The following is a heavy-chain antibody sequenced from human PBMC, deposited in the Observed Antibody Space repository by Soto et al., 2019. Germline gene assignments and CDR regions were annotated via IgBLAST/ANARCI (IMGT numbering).Heavy chain of an antibody. CDR1: GYSFTSYW. CDR3: ARQASTIFGVVKDYYYYYGMDV. D-gene: IGHD3-3*01. Sequence: GESLKVSCKGSGYSFTSYWMGWVRQMPGKGLEWMGIIYPGDSDTRYSPSLQRQVTISADKSISTAYLQWSSLKASDTAMYYCARQASTIFGVVKDYYYYYGMDVWGQGTTVTVSS. J-gene: IGHJ6*02. V-gene: IGHV5-51*01. CDR2: IYPGDSDT.